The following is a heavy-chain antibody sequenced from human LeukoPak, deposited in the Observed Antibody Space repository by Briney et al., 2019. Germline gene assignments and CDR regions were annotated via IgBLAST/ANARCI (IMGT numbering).Heavy chain of an antibody. J-gene: IGHJ4*02. CDR1: GGSISSSSHY. Sequence: SETLSVTCSVSGGSISSSSHYWGWIRQPPGKGLEWIGSVYYSGSTYYNPSLKSRVTISVDTSKNQFSLKPSSVTAADTAVYFCARRGSGYDYNPYDYWGQGTLVTVSS. D-gene: IGHD5-12*01. V-gene: IGHV4-39*01. CDR3: ARRGSGYDYNPYDY. CDR2: VYYSGST.